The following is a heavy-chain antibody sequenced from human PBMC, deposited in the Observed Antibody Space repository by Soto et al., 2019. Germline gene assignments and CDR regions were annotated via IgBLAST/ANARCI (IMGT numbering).Heavy chain of an antibody. D-gene: IGHD6-13*01. Sequence: GGSLRLSCAASGFTFSSYAMHWVRQAPGKGLEWVAIISYDGSNKYYADSVKGRFTISRDNSKNTLYLQMNSLRAEDAAVYYCAGPGIAAAGSFDIWGQGTMVTVSS. CDR1: GFTFSSYA. CDR2: ISYDGSNK. CDR3: AGPGIAAAGSFDI. V-gene: IGHV3-30-3*01. J-gene: IGHJ3*02.